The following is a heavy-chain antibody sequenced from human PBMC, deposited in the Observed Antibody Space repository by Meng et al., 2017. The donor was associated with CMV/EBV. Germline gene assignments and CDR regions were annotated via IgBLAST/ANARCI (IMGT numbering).Heavy chain of an antibody. J-gene: IGHJ6*02. CDR1: GFTFSSYS. D-gene: IGHD2-15*01. CDR2: ISSSSSYI. CDR3: ARDGIVVVVAATSYYGMDV. V-gene: IGHV3-21*01. Sequence: GESLKISCAASGFTFSSYSMNWVRQAPGKGLEWVSSISSSSSYIYYADSVKGRFTISRDNAKNSLYLQMNSLRAEDTAVYCCARDGIVVVVAATSYYGMDVWGQGTTVTVSS.